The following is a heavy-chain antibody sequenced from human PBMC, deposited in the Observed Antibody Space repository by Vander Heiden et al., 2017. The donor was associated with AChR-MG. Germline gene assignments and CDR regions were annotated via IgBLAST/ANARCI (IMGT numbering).Heavy chain of an antibody. D-gene: IGHD1-26*01. CDR1: GFTFHTYA. J-gene: IGHJ6*02. Sequence: EVQLLESGGGLVQPGGSLRLSCAASGFTFHTYAMIWVRQAPGKGLEWVSGIRAGGSGTYYADAVKGRFTVSRDNSKNTLSLEMGSLRADDTAVYYCAKVLRTGGAYYGMDVWGQGTVVTVSS. CDR3: AKVLRTGGAYYGMDV. CDR2: IRAGGSGT. V-gene: IGHV3-23*01.